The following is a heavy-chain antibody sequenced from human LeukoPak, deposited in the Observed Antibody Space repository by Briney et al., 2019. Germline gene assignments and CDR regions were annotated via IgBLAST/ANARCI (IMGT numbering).Heavy chain of an antibody. V-gene: IGHV4-61*01. CDR3: ARSEYSSSWKTFDP. Sequence: PSETLSLTCTVSGGSISSGSYSWSWIRQPPGKGLEWIGYIYYSGSTNYNPSLKSRVTISVDTSKNQFSLKLSSVTAADTAVYYCARSEYSSSWKTFDPWGQGTPVTVSS. CDR1: GGSISSGSYS. J-gene: IGHJ5*02. D-gene: IGHD6-13*01. CDR2: IYYSGST.